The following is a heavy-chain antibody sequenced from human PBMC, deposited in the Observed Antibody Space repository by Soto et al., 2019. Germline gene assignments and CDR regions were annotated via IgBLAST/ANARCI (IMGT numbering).Heavy chain of an antibody. CDR2: IYSSGIT. J-gene: IGHJ4*02. CDR1: GGSISSGGYY. V-gene: IGHV4-31*03. D-gene: IGHD2-8*01. Sequence: SETLSLTCTVSGGSISSGGYYWSWIRQHPGKGLEWIGYIYSSGITYYDPSLKSRVTMSVDMSKNQFSLRLSSVTAADTAVYYCATKPNGLYYFDYWGQGALVTVSS. CDR3: ATKPNGLYYFDY.